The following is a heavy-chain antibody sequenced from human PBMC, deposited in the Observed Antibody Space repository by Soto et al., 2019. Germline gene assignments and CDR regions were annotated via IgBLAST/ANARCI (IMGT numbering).Heavy chain of an antibody. CDR1: GGSISSGGDS. J-gene: IGHJ5*02. Sequence: LSLTCAVSGGSISSGGDSWSWIRQPPGKGLEWIGYIYHSGSTYYNPSLKSRVTISVDRSKNQFSLKLSSVTAADTAVYYCAGLQYYYDSSGYYGGHWFDPWGQGTLVTVSS. CDR3: AGLQYYYDSSGYYGGHWFDP. D-gene: IGHD3-22*01. CDR2: IYHSGST. V-gene: IGHV4-30-2*01.